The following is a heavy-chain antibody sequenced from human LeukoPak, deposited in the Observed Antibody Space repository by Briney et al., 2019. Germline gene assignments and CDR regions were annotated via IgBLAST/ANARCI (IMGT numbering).Heavy chain of an antibody. CDR2: IYYSGST. J-gene: IGHJ4*02. CDR3: ARVTGYMVEDFFDY. CDR1: GGSISSSSYY. Sequence: SETLSLTCTVSGGSISSSSYYWGWIRQPPGKGLEWIGSIYYSGSTYYNPSLKSRVTISVDTSKNQFSLRLSSVTAADTAVYYCARVTGYMVEDFFDYWGQGTLVSVSS. D-gene: IGHD3-9*01. V-gene: IGHV4-39*07.